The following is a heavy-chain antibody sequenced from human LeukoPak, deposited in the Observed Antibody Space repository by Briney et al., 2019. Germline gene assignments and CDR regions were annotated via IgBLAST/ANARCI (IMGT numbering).Heavy chain of an antibody. CDR1: GGSISSYY. CDR3: AGEVSALFDP. J-gene: IGHJ5*02. V-gene: IGHV4-59*01. Sequence: SETLSLTCSVSGGSISSYYWSWIRQPPGKGLEWIGYIYYSGSTSYNPSLKSRVTISVDTSKNQFSLKLTSVTAADTAVYYCAGEVSALFDPWGQGTLVTVSS. CDR2: IYYSGST.